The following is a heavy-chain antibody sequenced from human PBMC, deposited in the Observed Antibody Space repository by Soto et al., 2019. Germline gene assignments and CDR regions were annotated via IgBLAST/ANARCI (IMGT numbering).Heavy chain of an antibody. V-gene: IGHV4-30-4*01. CDR1: GGSIFGGDYS. CDR2: IHNSVST. D-gene: IGHD1-26*01. CDR3: ARSRYSGSYFFDY. Sequence: SETLDLRWTVSGGSIFGGDYSWRWIRQPPGNGLEWIAYIHNSVSTHYNPSLKSRVTISVDTSKNQFSLKLSSVTAADTAVYYCARSRYSGSYFFDYWGQGILVTVSS. J-gene: IGHJ4*02.